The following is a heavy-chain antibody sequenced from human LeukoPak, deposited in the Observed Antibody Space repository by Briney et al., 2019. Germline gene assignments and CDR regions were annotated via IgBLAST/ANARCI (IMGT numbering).Heavy chain of an antibody. D-gene: IGHD3-10*01. CDR2: INPNSGGT. J-gene: IGHJ3*02. CDR3: ARAPGFPDAFDI. CDR1: GYTFTGYY. V-gene: IGHV1-2*02. Sequence: ASVKVSCKASGYTFTGYYMHWVRQAPGQGLEWMGWINPNSGGTDYAQKFQGRVTMTRDTSISTAYMELSRLRSDDTAVYYCARAPGFPDAFDIWGQGTMVTVSS.